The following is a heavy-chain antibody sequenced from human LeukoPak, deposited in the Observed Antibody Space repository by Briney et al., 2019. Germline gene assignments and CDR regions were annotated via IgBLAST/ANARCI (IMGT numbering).Heavy chain of an antibody. CDR1: GFTFINYW. CDR3: ARDKKSGESSEIDY. D-gene: IGHD3-10*01. J-gene: IGHJ4*02. V-gene: IGHV3-74*01. Sequence: PGGSLRLSCAASGFTFINYWVHWVRQAPGKGLVWVSRINRDGSTTNYADSVKGRFTVSRDNAKNTLNLQMNSLRAEDTAVYYCARDKKSGESSEIDYWGQGTLVTVSS. CDR2: INRDGSTT.